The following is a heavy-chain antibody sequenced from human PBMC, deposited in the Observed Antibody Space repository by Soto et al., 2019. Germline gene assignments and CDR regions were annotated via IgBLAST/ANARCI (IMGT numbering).Heavy chain of an antibody. CDR1: GGSFSGYY. V-gene: IGHV4-34*01. J-gene: IGHJ6*02. CDR3: ARRGRRITMVRGQVLGMDV. CDR2: INHSGST. D-gene: IGHD3-10*01. Sequence: KPSETLSLTCAVYGGSFSGYYWSWIRQPPGKGLEWIGEINHSGSTNYNPSLKSRVTISVDTSKNQFSLKLSSVTAADTAVYYCARRGRRITMVRGQVLGMDVWGQGTTVTVSS.